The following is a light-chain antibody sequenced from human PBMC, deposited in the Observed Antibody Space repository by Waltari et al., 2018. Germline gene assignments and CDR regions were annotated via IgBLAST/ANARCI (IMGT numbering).Light chain of an antibody. CDR3: HQYFSVPLT. J-gene: IGKJ4*01. Sequence: DIVVTQSPDSLAVSLGERATINCKSSQSVLYTPNNNDYLAWYQQKPGQPPKLLIHRYSTREFGVPDRLSGSGSGTDFTLTISSLQAEDVATYYCHQYFSVPLTFGGGTRVEIK. CDR2: RYS. CDR1: QSVLYTPNNNDY. V-gene: IGKV4-1*01.